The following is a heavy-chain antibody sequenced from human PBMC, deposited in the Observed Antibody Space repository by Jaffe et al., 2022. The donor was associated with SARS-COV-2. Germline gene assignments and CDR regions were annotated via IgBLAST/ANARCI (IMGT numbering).Heavy chain of an antibody. J-gene: IGHJ4*02. D-gene: IGHD3-3*01. CDR3: AKDFSFLAVTGGFDS. CDR1: GFIFSSYA. Sequence: HLLESGGGLVQPGGSLRLSCAASGFIFSSYAMTWVRQAPGKGLESVSSISGSGLNTYYADSVKGRFTISRDNSKNTLFLQMNSLKDEDTAVYYCAKDFSFLAVTGGFDSWGQGTLVTVSS. CDR2: ISGSGLNT. V-gene: IGHV3-23*01.